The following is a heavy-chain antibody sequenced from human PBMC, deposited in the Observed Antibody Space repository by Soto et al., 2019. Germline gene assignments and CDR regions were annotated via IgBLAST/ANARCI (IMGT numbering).Heavy chain of an antibody. V-gene: IGHV4-59*01. Sequence: PSETLSLTCTVSGGSIISYYSSWIRQPPGKGLEWIGYNYYSGSTNYNPSLKSRVTISVDTSTNQFSMKLSSVTAADTAVYYCARDNERGRWDYWGQGTLVTVSS. CDR3: ARDNERGRWDY. CDR2: NYYSGST. CDR1: GGSIISYY. J-gene: IGHJ4*02. D-gene: IGHD1-1*01.